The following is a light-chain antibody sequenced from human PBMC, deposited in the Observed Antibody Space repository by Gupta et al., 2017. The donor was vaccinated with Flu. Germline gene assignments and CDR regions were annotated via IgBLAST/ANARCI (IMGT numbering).Light chain of an antibody. Sequence: QSALTQPASVSGSPGQSITISCTGTSSDVGSYNLVSWYQQHPGKAPKLMIYEGSKRPSGVSNRFSGSKSGNTASLTISGLQAEDEADYYCCSYAGSSIYYAFGTGTKVTVL. CDR2: EGS. V-gene: IGLV2-23*01. J-gene: IGLJ1*01. CDR3: CSYAGSSIYYA. CDR1: SSDVGSYNL.